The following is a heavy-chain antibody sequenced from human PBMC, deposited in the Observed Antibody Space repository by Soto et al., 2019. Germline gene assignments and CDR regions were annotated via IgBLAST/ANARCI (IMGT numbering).Heavy chain of an antibody. CDR3: ATEDGYNPRGGNWFDP. CDR2: TYYRSKWYN. Sequence: PSQTLSLTCAISGNSVSSTSAAWHWIRQSPSRGLEWLGRTYYRSKWYNDYAVSVKSRITINPDTSKNQFSLQLSAVTPEDTAVYYCATEDGYNPRGGNWFDPWGQGTLVTVSS. J-gene: IGHJ5*02. V-gene: IGHV6-1*01. CDR1: GNSVSSTSAA. D-gene: IGHD5-12*01.